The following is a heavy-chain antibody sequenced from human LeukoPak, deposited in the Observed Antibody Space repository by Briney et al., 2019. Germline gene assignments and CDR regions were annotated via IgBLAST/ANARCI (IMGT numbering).Heavy chain of an antibody. CDR3: TRPPYGDYAGDY. D-gene: IGHD4-17*01. Sequence: GGSLRLSCAASGFTFSSYGMHWVRQAPGKGLEWVAVISYDGSNKYYADSVKGRFTISRDNSKNTLYLQMNSLRAEDTAVYYCTRPPYGDYAGDYWGQGTLVTVSS. CDR1: GFTFSSYG. V-gene: IGHV3-30*03. CDR2: ISYDGSNK. J-gene: IGHJ4*02.